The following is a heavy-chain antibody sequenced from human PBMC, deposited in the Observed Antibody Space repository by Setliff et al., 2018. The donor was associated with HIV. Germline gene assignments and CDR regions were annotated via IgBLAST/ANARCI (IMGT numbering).Heavy chain of an antibody. CDR3: ATGWDTLLNP. J-gene: IGHJ5*02. V-gene: IGHV4-59*01. Sequence: SETLSLTCTVSGVSISDYYWPWIRHPPGKGLEWIGYFYNRGRSNTKYPKYNPSLRGRVTLSIDTSKSQFSLNLTSTTAADTAVYYCATGWDTLLNPWGQGTLVTVSS. CDR2: FYNRGRSNTKYP. CDR1: GVSISDYY. D-gene: IGHD1-26*01.